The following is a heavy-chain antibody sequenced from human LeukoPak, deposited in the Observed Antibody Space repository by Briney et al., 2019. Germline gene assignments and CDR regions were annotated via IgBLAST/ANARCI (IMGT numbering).Heavy chain of an antibody. CDR3: ARGAVGATTFDY. J-gene: IGHJ4*02. V-gene: IGHV4-61*01. CDR1: GGSVSSGSYY. CDR2: IYYSGST. Sequence: SETLSLTCTDSGGSVSSGSYYWSWIRQPPGKGLEWIGYIYYSGSTNYNPSLKSRVTISVDTSKNQFSLKLSSVTAADTAVYYCARGAVGATTFDYWGQGTLVTVSS. D-gene: IGHD1-26*01.